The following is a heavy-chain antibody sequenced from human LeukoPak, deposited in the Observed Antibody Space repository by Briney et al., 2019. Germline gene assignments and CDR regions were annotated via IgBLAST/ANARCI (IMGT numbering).Heavy chain of an antibody. CDR3: AKDILRGGGPSGYYYYYMDV. J-gene: IGHJ6*03. D-gene: IGHD2-15*01. CDR2: ISGSGGST. V-gene: IGHV3-23*01. CDR1: GFTFSSYG. Sequence: GGSLRLSCAASGFTFSSYGMSWVRQAPGKGLEWVSAISGSGGSTYYADSVKGRFTISRDNSKNTLYLQMNSLRAEDTAVYYCAKDILRGGGPSGYYYYYMDVWGKGTTVTISS.